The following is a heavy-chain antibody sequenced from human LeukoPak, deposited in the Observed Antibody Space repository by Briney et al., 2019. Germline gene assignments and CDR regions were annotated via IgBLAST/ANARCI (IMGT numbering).Heavy chain of an antibody. V-gene: IGHV4-4*07. CDR1: GGSISSYY. Sequence: PSEILSLTCTVSGGSISSYYWSWIRQPAGKGLEWIGRIYSSGSTNYNPSLKSRVTMSVDTSKNQFSLMLSSVTAADTAVYYCARYMDSGSALDYWGQGTLVTVSS. J-gene: IGHJ4*02. CDR3: ARYMDSGSALDY. D-gene: IGHD1-26*01. CDR2: IYSSGST.